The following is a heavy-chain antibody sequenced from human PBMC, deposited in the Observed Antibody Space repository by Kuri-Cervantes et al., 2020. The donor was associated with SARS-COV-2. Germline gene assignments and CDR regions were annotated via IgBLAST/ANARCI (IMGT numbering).Heavy chain of an antibody. CDR3: AKDTWIRAYYFDY. Sequence: GESLKISCAASGFTFSSYAMSWVRQAPGKGLEWVSAIRGSGGSTYYADSVKGRFTISRDNSKNTLYLQMNSLRAEDTAVYYCAKDTWIRAYYFDYWGQGTLVTVSS. D-gene: IGHD5-12*01. V-gene: IGHV3-23*01. CDR2: IRGSGGST. CDR1: GFTFSSYA. J-gene: IGHJ4*02.